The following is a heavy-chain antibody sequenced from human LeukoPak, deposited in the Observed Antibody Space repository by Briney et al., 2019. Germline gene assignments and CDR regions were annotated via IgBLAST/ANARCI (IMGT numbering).Heavy chain of an antibody. D-gene: IGHD4-17*01. J-gene: IGHJ3*02. CDR1: GDSTSSGSYY. CDR3: ARGLISVTTSDAFDI. Sequence: SQTLSLTCTVSGDSTSSGSYYWSWIWQPAGKGLEWIGRIYSSGSTNYNPSLKSRVTISSDTSKNQFSLKLSSVTAADTAVYYCARGLISVTTSDAFDIWGQGTMVTVSS. V-gene: IGHV4-61*02. CDR2: IYSSGST.